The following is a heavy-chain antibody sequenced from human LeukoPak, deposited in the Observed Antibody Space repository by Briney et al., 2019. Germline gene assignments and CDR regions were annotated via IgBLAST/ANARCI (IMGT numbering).Heavy chain of an antibody. CDR3: AKVMTRTMVRGVPPSDY. Sequence: GGSLRLSCAASGFTFSGYAMSWVRQAPGKGLEWVSAISGSGGSTYCADSVKGRFTISRDNSKNTLYLQMNSLGAEDTAVYYCAKVMTRTMVRGVPPSDYWGQGTLVTVSS. J-gene: IGHJ4*02. CDR2: ISGSGGST. CDR1: GFTFSGYA. V-gene: IGHV3-23*01. D-gene: IGHD3-10*01.